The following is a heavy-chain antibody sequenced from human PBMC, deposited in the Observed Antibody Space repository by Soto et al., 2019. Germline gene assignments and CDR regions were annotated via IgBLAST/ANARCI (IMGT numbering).Heavy chain of an antibody. V-gene: IGHV4-39*01. D-gene: IGHD2-15*01. CDR2: IYYSGST. CDR1: GGSISSSSYY. Sequence: QLQLQESGPGLVKPSETLSLTCTVSGGSISSSSYYWGWIRQPPGKGLEWIGSIYYSGSTYYNPSLKSRVTISVDTSENQFSLKLSSVTAADTAVYYCATGYCSGGSCYPSDYWGQGTLVTVSS. J-gene: IGHJ4*02. CDR3: ATGYCSGGSCYPSDY.